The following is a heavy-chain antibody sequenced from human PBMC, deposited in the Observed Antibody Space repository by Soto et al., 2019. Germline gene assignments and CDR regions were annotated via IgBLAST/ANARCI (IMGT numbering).Heavy chain of an antibody. V-gene: IGHV3-7*03. CDR1: GLTFSNYW. D-gene: IGHD3-16*01. CDR2: IKQDGSAK. CDR3: ATDGAKFYGMDV. J-gene: IGHJ6*02. Sequence: GESLKISCAASGLTFSNYWMNWVRQAPGKGLEWVANIKQDGSAKYYLDSVKGRFTISRDNAKNSLYLQMNSLRADDTAVYYCATDGAKFYGMDVWGHGTTVTVSS.